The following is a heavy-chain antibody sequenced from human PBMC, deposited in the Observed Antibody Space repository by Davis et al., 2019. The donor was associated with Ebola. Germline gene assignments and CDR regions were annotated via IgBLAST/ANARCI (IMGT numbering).Heavy chain of an antibody. CDR2: ISYDGSNK. V-gene: IGHV3-30*18. J-gene: IGHJ6*02. Sequence: GGSLRLSCAASGFTFSSYGMHWVRQAPGKGLEWVAVISYDGSNKYYADSVKGRFTISRDNSKNTLYLQMNSLRAEDTAVYYCAKGEYYYDSSGYYYYGMDVWGQGTTVTASS. CDR3: AKGEYYYDSSGYYYYGMDV. D-gene: IGHD3-22*01. CDR1: GFTFSSYG.